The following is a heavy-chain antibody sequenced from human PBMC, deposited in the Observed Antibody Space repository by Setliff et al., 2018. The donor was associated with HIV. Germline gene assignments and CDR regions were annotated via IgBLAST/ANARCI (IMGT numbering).Heavy chain of an antibody. Sequence: SETLSLTCTVSGDSISNYYWSWVRQPAGKGLEWIGRIYYTGSTNYIYSLDGRVSMSVDMSKSQFTLRLASVTAADTAIYYCARGRWTEAGKPFYFDRWGQGRLVTVSS. CDR3: ARGRWTEAGKPFYFDR. J-gene: IGHJ4*02. CDR2: IYYTGST. D-gene: IGHD6-13*01. CDR1: GDSISNYY. V-gene: IGHV4-4*07.